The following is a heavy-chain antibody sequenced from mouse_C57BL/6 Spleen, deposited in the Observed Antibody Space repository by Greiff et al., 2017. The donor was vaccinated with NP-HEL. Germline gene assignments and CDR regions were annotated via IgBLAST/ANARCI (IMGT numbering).Heavy chain of an antibody. CDR1: GYTFTDYY. V-gene: IGHV1-26*01. D-gene: IGHD1-1*01. CDR3: ARDPYYYGSSGYFDY. Sequence: VQLQQSGPELVKPGASVKISCKASGYTFTDYYMNWVKQSHGKSLEWIGDINPNNGGTSYNQKFKGKATLTVDKSSSTAYMELRSLTSEDSAVYYCARDPYYYGSSGYFDYWGQGTTLTVSS. J-gene: IGHJ2*01. CDR2: INPNNGGT.